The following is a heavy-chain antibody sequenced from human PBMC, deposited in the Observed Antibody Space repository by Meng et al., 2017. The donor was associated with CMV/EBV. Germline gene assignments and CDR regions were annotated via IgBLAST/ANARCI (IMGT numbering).Heavy chain of an antibody. V-gene: IGHV4-34*01. CDR3: ARSTMVRGVITRYFDL. Sequence: SETLSLTCAVYGGSFSGYYWSWIRQPPGKGLEWIGEINHSGSTNYTPSLKSRVTISVDTSKNQFSLKLSSVTAADTAVYYCARSTMVRGVITRYFDLWGRGTLVTVSS. D-gene: IGHD3-10*01. CDR2: INHSGST. J-gene: IGHJ2*01. CDR1: GGSFSGYY.